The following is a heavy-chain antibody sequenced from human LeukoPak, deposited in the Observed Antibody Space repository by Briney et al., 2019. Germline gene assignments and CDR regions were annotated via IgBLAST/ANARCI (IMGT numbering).Heavy chain of an antibody. CDR1: GFTFSSYS. V-gene: IGHV3-21*01. D-gene: IGHD2-2*01. CDR3: ASSYLGDLVVVPAVASDV. J-gene: IGHJ6*04. CDR2: ISSSSSYI. Sequence: GGSLRLSCAASGFTFSSYSMNWVRQAPGKGLEWVSSISSSSSYIYYADSVKGRFTTSRDNAKNSLYLQMNSLRAEDTAVYYCASSYLGDLVVVPAVASDVWGKGTTVTVSS.